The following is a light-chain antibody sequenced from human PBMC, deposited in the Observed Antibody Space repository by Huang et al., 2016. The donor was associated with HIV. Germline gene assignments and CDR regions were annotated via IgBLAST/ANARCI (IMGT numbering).Light chain of an antibody. CDR3: QLRTDWSWT. CDR1: QGTRNY. J-gene: IGKJ1*01. Sequence: EAVLTQSPGTLSLSPGERATLSCRARQGTRNYLAWYQQKPGKAPRLLIYDASKRATGIPARFSGSGSGTDFTLTISSLEPEDFAVYYCQLRTDWSWTFGQGTKVEIK. V-gene: IGKV3-11*01. CDR2: DAS.